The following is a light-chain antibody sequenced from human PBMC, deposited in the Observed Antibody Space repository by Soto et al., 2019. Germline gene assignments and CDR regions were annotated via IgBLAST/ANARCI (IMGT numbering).Light chain of an antibody. Sequence: EIVLTQSPGTLSLSPGERATLSCRASQSVSSSFLAWYQQQPGQAPSLLIYCASSRAIGSPDRCSGSGAETDFTLTIIRLEHEAFAVYHWQQYCSEYTFGQGTKLELK. CDR2: CAS. V-gene: IGKV3-20*01. J-gene: IGKJ2*01. CDR3: QQYCSEYT. CDR1: QSVSSSF.